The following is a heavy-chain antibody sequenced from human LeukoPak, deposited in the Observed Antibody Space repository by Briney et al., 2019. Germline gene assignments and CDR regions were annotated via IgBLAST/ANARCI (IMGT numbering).Heavy chain of an antibody. CDR2: FDPEDGET. J-gene: IGHJ6*02. CDR3: ATARRSLNYYYGMDV. V-gene: IGHV1-24*01. CDR1: GYTLTELS. Sequence: ASVTVSCKVSGYTLTELSMHWVRQAPGKGLERMGGFDPEDGETIYAQKFQGRVTMTEDTSTDTAYMELSSLRSEDTAVYYCATARRSLNYYYGMDVWGQGTTVTVSS.